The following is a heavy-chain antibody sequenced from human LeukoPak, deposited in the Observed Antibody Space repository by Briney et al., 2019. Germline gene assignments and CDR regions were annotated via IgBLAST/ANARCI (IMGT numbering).Heavy chain of an antibody. CDR3: ARGLGSGSYHFDY. Sequence: ASVKVSCKTSGYTFIDYYIHWVRQTPGQGLGWRGSINTYTGGANYAQEFRDRVPMTRDTSISTVYVEVTGLTSDDTAIYYCARGLGSGSYHFDYWGQGALVTVSS. D-gene: IGHD1-26*01. J-gene: IGHJ4*02. V-gene: IGHV1-2*02. CDR2: INTYTGGA. CDR1: GYTFIDYY.